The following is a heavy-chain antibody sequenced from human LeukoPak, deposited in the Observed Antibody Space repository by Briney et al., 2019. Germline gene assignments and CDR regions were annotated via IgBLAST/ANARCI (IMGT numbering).Heavy chain of an antibody. CDR1: GFTFTTYW. Sequence: PGGSLRLSCATSGFTFTTYWMTWVRQAPGKGLEWVANIKQDGSEKYYVDSVKGRFTISRDNAQNSLYLQMDSLRAEDTAVYYCAKDRSGLNWYFDLWGRGTLVTVSS. J-gene: IGHJ2*01. CDR3: AKDRSGLNWYFDL. CDR2: IKQDGSEK. V-gene: IGHV3-7*01. D-gene: IGHD6-19*01.